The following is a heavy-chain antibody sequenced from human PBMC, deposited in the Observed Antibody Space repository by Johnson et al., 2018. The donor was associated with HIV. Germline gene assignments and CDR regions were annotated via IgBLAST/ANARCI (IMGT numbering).Heavy chain of an antibody. CDR1: GFIFSDYY. D-gene: IGHD3-22*01. CDR3: ARSDSSGYYPSHAFDI. V-gene: IGHV3-11*04. Sequence: QVQLVESGGGVVQPGRSLRLSCAASGFIFSDYYMSWVRKAPGKGLEWVSYISSSGSTIYYADSVKGRFTISRDNAKNSLYLQMNSLRAEDTAVYYCARSDSSGYYPSHAFDIWGQGTMVTVSS. CDR2: ISSSGSTI. J-gene: IGHJ3*02.